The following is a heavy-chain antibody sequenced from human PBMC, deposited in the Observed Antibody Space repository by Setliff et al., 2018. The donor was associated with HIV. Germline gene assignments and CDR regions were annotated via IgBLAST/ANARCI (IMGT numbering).Heavy chain of an antibody. CDR2: IYDSHFT. Sequence: SLTCTVSGGSIGLYYWSWIRQPPGKGLEWIGYIYDSHFTNYSPSLQSRVAISVDTSRNQLSLKLDSVTAADTAVYYCARGDDFHDGSGYYYPWGQGTLVTVSS. V-gene: IGHV4-59*01. J-gene: IGHJ5*02. D-gene: IGHD3-22*01. CDR3: ARGDDFHDGSGYYYP. CDR1: GGSIGLYY.